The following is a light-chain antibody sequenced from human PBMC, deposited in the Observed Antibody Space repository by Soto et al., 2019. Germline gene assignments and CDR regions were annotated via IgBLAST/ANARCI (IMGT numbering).Light chain of an antibody. CDR2: DVS. CDR3: QHYNNYWT. Sequence: DIQMSQSPSTLSASVGDRVTITCRASQSISSWLAWYQQKPGKAPKLLIYDVSSLESGVPSRFSGSGSGTEFTLTISSLQPDDFATYYCQHYNNYWTFGQGTKVDIK. J-gene: IGKJ1*01. CDR1: QSISSW. V-gene: IGKV1-5*01.